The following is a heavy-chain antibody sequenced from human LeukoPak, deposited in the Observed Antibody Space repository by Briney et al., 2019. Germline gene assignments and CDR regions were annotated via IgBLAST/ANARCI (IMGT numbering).Heavy chain of an antibody. V-gene: IGHV1-69*05. CDR1: GGTFNSYA. CDR2: IIPIFGTA. D-gene: IGHD3-22*01. Sequence: GSSVKVSCEASGGTFNSYAISWVRQAPGQGLEWMGGIIPIFGTANYAQKFQGRVTITTDESTSTAYMELSSLRSEDTAVYYCARVITAGSWFDPWGQGTLVTVSS. J-gene: IGHJ5*02. CDR3: ARVITAGSWFDP.